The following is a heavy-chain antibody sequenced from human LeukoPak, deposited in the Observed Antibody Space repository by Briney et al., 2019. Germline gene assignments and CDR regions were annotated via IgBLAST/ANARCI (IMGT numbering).Heavy chain of an antibody. J-gene: IGHJ4*02. CDR2: ISDDGSTA. D-gene: IGHD2-8*02. CDR3: VKDEGHIAWWY. CDR1: RFTFSSYW. Sequence: QSGGSLRLSCAASRFTFSSYWMHWVRQTPGEGLLWVSRISDDGSTANYADSVWGRFTISRDNANNTLYLQMNSLRLEDTAVYYCVKDEGHIAWWYWGQGTLVSVSS. V-gene: IGHV3-74*01.